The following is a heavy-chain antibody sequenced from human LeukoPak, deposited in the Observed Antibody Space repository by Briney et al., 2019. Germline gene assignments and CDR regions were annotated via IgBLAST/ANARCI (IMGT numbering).Heavy chain of an antibody. D-gene: IGHD1-1*01. Sequence: ASVKVSCKASGYTFTGNYIHWVRQAPGQGLEWMGWINPNDGGTKFAQRFQGRVTVTRDTSISTTYMELSGLRSDDTAMYFCARYVPATAWRNHWFDPWGQGTLVTVSS. V-gene: IGHV1-2*02. CDR1: GYTFTGNY. J-gene: IGHJ5*02. CDR2: INPNDGGT. CDR3: ARYVPATAWRNHWFDP.